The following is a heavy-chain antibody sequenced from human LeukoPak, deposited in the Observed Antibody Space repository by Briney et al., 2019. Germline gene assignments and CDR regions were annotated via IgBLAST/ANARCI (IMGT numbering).Heavy chain of an antibody. V-gene: IGHV3-23*01. J-gene: IGHJ4*02. CDR2: ISGSGGST. D-gene: IGHD3-22*01. CDR3: ASNPLAYYYSSSAYYYAY. Sequence: GGSLRLSCAASGFTFSSYAMSWVRQAPGKGLEWVSTISGSGGSTYYADSVKSRFTISRDNSKNTLYLQMNSLGADDTAVYYCASNPLAYYYSSSAYYYAYWGQGTLVTVSS. CDR1: GFTFSSYA.